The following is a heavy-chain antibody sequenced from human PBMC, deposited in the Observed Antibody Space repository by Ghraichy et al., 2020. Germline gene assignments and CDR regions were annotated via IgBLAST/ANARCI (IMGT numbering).Heavy chain of an antibody. J-gene: IGHJ4*02. CDR1: DGSFNDYY. CDR2: INHIGST. Sequence: SETLSLTCAVYDGSFNDYYWSWIRQPPGAGLEWIVAINHIGSTNYNPSLESRVTISVDTSKNQFSLNLSSVTAADTAVYYCSRGKDYVWGTYHLARYYFDYWGQGTLVTVSS. CDR3: SRGKDYVWGTYHLARYYFDY. V-gene: IGHV4-34*01. D-gene: IGHD3-16*02.